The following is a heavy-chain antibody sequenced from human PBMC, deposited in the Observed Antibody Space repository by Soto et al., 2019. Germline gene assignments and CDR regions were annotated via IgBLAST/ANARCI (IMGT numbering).Heavy chain of an antibody. D-gene: IGHD1-26*01. J-gene: IGHJ5*01. CDR3: AKGLGSGSYAASDS. Sequence: EVQLLESGGGLVQPGGSLRLSCAASGFTFSNYALSWVRQAPEKGLEWVSAITGSGDRTYYADSVKGRFTVSRDNSKNTLSLEMNSLSAEDTALYYCAKGLGSGSYAASDSWGQGTLVTVSS. V-gene: IGHV3-23*01. CDR1: GFTFSNYA. CDR2: ITGSGDRT.